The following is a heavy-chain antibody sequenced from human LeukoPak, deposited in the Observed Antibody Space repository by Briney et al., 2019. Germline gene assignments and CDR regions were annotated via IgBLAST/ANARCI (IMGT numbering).Heavy chain of an antibody. V-gene: IGHV3-49*04. J-gene: IGHJ4*02. CDR1: GFPFGDYP. CDR3: TRTVAAAGTFDY. Sequence: GRSLRLSCTAPGFPFGDYPMSWVRQAPGKGLEWVGFIRGKTYGGTTEYAASVKGRFTISRDDSQSIAYLQMNSLQTEDTAVYYCTRTVAAAGTFDYWGQGTLVTVSS. CDR2: IRGKTYGGTT. D-gene: IGHD6-13*01.